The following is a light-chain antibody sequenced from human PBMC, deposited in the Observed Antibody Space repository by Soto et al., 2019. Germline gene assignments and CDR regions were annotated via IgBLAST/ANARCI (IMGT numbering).Light chain of an antibody. V-gene: IGKV3-20*01. CDR3: QQSVNSPYT. CDR1: QTVSSSY. Sequence: EILLTQSPGTLSLSPGERVTLSCRASQTVSSSYLAWYQQKPGQAPRLLIYGASTRATGIPDRFIGSGSGTDFTLTISRLEPEDFAVFYCQQSVNSPYTFGQGTKVEIK. J-gene: IGKJ2*01. CDR2: GAS.